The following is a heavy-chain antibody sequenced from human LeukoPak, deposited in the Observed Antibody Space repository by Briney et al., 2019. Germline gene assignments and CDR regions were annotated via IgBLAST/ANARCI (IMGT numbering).Heavy chain of an antibody. CDR1: GFTFSSYS. J-gene: IGHJ3*02. Sequence: GGSLRLSCAASGFTFSSYSMNWVRQAPGKGLEWVSYISSSTSYIYYADSVKGRFTISRDNAKNALYLQMNSLRAEDTAVYYCAREAVAGNAFDIWGQGTMVTVSS. D-gene: IGHD6-19*01. CDR2: ISSSTSYI. V-gene: IGHV3-21*01. CDR3: AREAVAGNAFDI.